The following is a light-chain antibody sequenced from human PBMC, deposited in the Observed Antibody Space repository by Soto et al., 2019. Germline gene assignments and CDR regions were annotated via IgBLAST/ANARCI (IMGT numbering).Light chain of an antibody. CDR1: QSLTNSF. Sequence: EIVMTQSPATLSVSPGERATLSCRASQSLTNSFIAWYQQNPGQAPKLLMYGDSNRAAGIPDRFSGSGSGTDFTLSISRLEPEDFAVYYCQQYGRSPPTFGQGTKVDIK. J-gene: IGKJ1*01. CDR3: QQYGRSPPT. V-gene: IGKV3-20*01. CDR2: GDS.